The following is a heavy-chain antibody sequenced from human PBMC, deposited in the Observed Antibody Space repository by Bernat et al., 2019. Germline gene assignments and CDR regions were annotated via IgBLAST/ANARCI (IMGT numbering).Heavy chain of an antibody. Sequence: QVQLVESGGGVVQPGRSLRLSCAASGFTFSSYAMHWVHQAPGKGLEWVAVISYDGSNKYYADSVKGRFTISRDNSKNTLYLQMNSLRAEDTAVYYCARLGYSYGGSLWGQGTLVTVSS. CDR2: ISYDGSNK. CDR1: GFTFSSYA. V-gene: IGHV3-30-3*01. CDR3: ARLGYSYGGSL. J-gene: IGHJ4*02. D-gene: IGHD5-18*01.